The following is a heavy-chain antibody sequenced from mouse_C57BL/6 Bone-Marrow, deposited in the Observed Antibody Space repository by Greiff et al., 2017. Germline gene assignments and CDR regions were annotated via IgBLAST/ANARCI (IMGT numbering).Heavy chain of an antibody. J-gene: IGHJ2*01. D-gene: IGHD3-3*01. CDR1: GYTFTDYY. CDR3: ARGSYALGDY. Sequence: VKLQESGAELVRPGASVKLSCKASGYTFTDYYINWVKQRPGQGLEWIARIFPGSGNTYYNEKFKGKATLTAEKSSSTAYMQLSSLTSEDSAVYFCARGSYALGDYWGQGTTLTVSS. V-gene: IGHV1-76*01. CDR2: IFPGSGNT.